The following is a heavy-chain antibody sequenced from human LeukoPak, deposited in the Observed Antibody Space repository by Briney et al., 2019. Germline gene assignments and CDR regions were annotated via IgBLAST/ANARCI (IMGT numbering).Heavy chain of an antibody. V-gene: IGHV3-23*01. D-gene: IGHD1-14*01. CDR1: GFIFNNYG. J-gene: IGHJ4*02. CDR3: VKALGAGNHKDWYFDY. CDR2: LRGSGGST. Sequence: GGSLRLSCAPSGFIFNNYGMSWVRQAPGKGLEWVSGLRGSGGSTWYGDSVKGRFTISRDNPKNTLYLQMNSLRAEDTAKYYCVKALGAGNHKDWYFDYWVQGTLVTVSS.